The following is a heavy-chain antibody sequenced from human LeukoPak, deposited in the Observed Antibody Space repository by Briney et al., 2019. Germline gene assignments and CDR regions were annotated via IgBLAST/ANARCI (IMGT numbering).Heavy chain of an antibody. CDR1: GYTFTGYY. Sequence: ASVKVSCKASGYTFTGYYMHWVRQAPGQGLEWMGWINPNSGGTNYAQKFQGRVTMTEDTSTDTAYMELSSLRSEDTAVYYCATDGHITMVRGVIMMGSDAFDIWGQGTMVTVSS. V-gene: IGHV1-2*02. J-gene: IGHJ3*02. CDR3: ATDGHITMVRGVIMMGSDAFDI. CDR2: INPNSGGT. D-gene: IGHD3-10*01.